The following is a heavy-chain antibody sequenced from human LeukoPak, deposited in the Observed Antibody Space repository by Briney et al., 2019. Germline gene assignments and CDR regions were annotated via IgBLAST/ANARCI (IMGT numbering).Heavy chain of an antibody. CDR3: ARGSLGSDSRDDSIYQFYYTDV. Sequence: PSETLSLTCIVSGGSINHYYWSWIRQSAGKGLEWIGRIYSNGNTNYNPSLKSRVTMSVDTSKTQFSLELSSVTAADTAVYYCARGSLGSDSRDDSIYQFYYTDVWGKGTTVTVSS. CDR2: IYSNGNT. D-gene: IGHD2-21*02. CDR1: GGSINHYY. J-gene: IGHJ6*03. V-gene: IGHV4-4*07.